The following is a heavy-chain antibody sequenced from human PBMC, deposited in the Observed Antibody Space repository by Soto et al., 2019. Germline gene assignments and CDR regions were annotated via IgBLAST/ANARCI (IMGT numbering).Heavy chain of an antibody. D-gene: IGHD4-17*01. CDR1: GFTFSSYA. J-gene: IGHJ4*02. CDR2: ISYDGSNK. Sequence: QVQLVESGGGVVQPGRSLRLSCAASGFTFSSYAMHWVRQAPGKRLEWVAVISYDGSNKYYADSVKGRFTISRDNSKNALFLQMNSLRAEDTAVYYCARVGRLHYFDYWGQGTLVTVSS. CDR3: ARVGRLHYFDY. V-gene: IGHV3-30-3*01.